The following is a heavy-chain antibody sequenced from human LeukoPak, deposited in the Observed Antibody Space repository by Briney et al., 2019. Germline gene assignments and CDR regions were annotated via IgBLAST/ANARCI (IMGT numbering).Heavy chain of an antibody. V-gene: IGHV3-20*04. Sequence: GGSLRLSCAASGFTFDDYGMSWVRQAPGKGLEWVSGINWNGGSTGYADSVKGRFTISRDNAKNSLYLQMNSLRAEDTALYYCARDLDGSGSYFVGYWGQGTLVTVSS. CDR3: ARDLDGSGSYFVGY. CDR1: GFTFDDYG. J-gene: IGHJ4*02. D-gene: IGHD3-10*01. CDR2: INWNGGST.